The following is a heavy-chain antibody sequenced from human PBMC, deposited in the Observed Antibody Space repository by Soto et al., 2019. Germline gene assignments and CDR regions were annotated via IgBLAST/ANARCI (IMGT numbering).Heavy chain of an antibody. V-gene: IGHV3-23*01. CDR3: AKDNSPYSGYNSFDY. CDR1: GFTFSSYV. J-gene: IGHJ4*02. D-gene: IGHD5-12*01. CDR2: ISGSGTNT. Sequence: EVRLLESGGGLIQPGGSLRLSCAASGFTFSSYVMSWVRQAPGTGLEWVSGISGSGTNTYYADSVKGRFTISRDNSKNTLYLQMTSLRGEDTAEYYCAKDNSPYSGYNSFDYWGEGTLVTVSS.